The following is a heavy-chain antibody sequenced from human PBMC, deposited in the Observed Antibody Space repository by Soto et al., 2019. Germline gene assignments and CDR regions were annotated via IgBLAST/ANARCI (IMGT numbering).Heavy chain of an antibody. J-gene: IGHJ4*02. CDR1: GFTFSSYS. CDR2: ISSSSSYI. CDR3: ARAPAAMGGGFDY. V-gene: IGHV3-21*01. Sequence: EVQLVESGGGLVKPGGSLRLSCAASGFTFSSYSMNWVRQAPGKGLEWVSSISSSSSYIYYADSVKGRFTISRDNAKNSRYLQMNSLRAEDTAVYYCARAPAAMGGGFDYWGQGTLVTVSS. D-gene: IGHD2-2*01.